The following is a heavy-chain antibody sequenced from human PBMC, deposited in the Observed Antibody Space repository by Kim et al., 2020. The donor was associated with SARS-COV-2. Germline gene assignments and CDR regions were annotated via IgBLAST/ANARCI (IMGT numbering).Heavy chain of an antibody. Sequence: SETLSLTCAVYGGSFSGYYWSWIRQPPGKGLEWIGEINHSGSTNYNPSLKSRVTISVDTSKNQFSLKLSSVTAADTAVYYCASEWDITVAMSGTFAYWGQGTLVTVSS. V-gene: IGHV4-34*01. CDR2: INHSGST. CDR1: GGSFSGYY. J-gene: IGHJ4*02. D-gene: IGHD6-19*01. CDR3: ASEWDITVAMSGTFAY.